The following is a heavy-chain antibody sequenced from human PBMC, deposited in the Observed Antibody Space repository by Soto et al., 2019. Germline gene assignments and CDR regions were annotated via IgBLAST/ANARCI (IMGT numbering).Heavy chain of an antibody. J-gene: IGHJ5*02. CDR3: ARETCGDYVGDFDP. CDR2: TYHSGNP. Sequence: QLQLQESGSRLVKSSETLSLTCGVSGDTISTGGYSWAWIRQPPGKALEWIGHTYHSGNPYSNPSLHRRDXRXGXRXXTQLTIKVTSVTAADPAVYYCARETCGDYVGDFDPWGQGTLVTVSS. CDR1: GDTISTGGYS. D-gene: IGHD4-17*01. V-gene: IGHV4-30-2*01.